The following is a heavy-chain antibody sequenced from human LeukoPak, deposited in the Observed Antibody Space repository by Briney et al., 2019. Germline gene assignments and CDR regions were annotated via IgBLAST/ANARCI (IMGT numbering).Heavy chain of an antibody. Sequence: GGSLRLSCAASGFSFSDYYMSWIRQAPGKGLEWVSYISSSGSPVYYGDSVEGRFTISRDNAENSLYLQMNSLRVEDTAVYYCARETKNSNYYYYGMDVWGQGTTVTVSS. CDR3: ARETKNSNYYYYGMDV. CDR2: ISSSGSPV. V-gene: IGHV3-11*01. J-gene: IGHJ6*02. D-gene: IGHD4-11*01. CDR1: GFSFSDYY.